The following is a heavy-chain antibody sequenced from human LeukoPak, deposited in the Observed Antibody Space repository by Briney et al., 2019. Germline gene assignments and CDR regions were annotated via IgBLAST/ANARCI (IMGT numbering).Heavy chain of an antibody. CDR1: GGSISSYY. Sequence: SETLSLTCTVSGGSISSYYWSWIRQPPGKGLEWIGYIYYSGSTNYNPSLKSRVTISVDTSKNQFSLKLSSVTAADTAVYYCASPDYGDYIFDPWGQGTLVTVSS. J-gene: IGHJ5*02. D-gene: IGHD4-17*01. CDR2: IYYSGST. V-gene: IGHV4-59*08. CDR3: ASPDYGDYIFDP.